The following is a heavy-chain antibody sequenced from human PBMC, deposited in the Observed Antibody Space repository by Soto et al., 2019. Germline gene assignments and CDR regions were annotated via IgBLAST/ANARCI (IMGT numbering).Heavy chain of an antibody. J-gene: IGHJ6*02. V-gene: IGHV6-1*01. CDR2: TYYRSKWYN. CDR3: ARGQADYYAMDV. CDR1: GDSVSRNSVA. D-gene: IGHD2-15*01. Sequence: QGQLQQSGPGLVKPSQTLSLTCAISGDSVSRNSVAWHWIRQSPSRVLEWLGRTYYRSKWYNNYAESVKSRITINHDTSKNQFSLQLNSVTPEDTAVYYCARGQADYYAMDVWGQGTTVTVSS.